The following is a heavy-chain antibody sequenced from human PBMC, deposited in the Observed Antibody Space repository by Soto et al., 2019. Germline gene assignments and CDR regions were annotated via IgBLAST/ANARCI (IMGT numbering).Heavy chain of an antibody. CDR2: IYYSGST. J-gene: IGHJ5*02. Sequence: SETLSLTCTVSGGSISSYYWSWIRQPPGKGLEWIGYIYYSGSTNYNPSLKSRVTISVDTSKNQFSLKLSSVTAADTAVYYCARDRFGVNWFDPWGQGTLVTVSS. D-gene: IGHD2-8*01. V-gene: IGHV4-59*01. CDR1: GGSISSYY. CDR3: ARDRFGVNWFDP.